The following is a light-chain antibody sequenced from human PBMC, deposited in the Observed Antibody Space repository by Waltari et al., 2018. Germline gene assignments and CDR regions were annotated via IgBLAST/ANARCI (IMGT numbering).Light chain of an antibody. J-gene: IGLJ1*01. CDR2: DVN. Sequence: QSALTQPASVSGSPGQSITISCAGTSSDIGAHNYVSWYQHHPGKVPRLMIYDVNERPSGTSNRFSGSKSGNTASLTISGLQADDEADYYCCSYAGSSIPYVFGTGTKVTVL. CDR3: CSYAGSSIPYV. CDR1: SSDIGAHNY. V-gene: IGLV2-14*03.